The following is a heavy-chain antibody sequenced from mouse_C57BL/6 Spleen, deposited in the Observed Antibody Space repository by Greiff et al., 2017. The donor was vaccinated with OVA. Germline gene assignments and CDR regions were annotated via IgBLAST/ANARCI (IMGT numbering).Heavy chain of an antibody. CDR2: IDPETGGT. CDR1: GYTFTDYE. Sequence: VKLQQSGAELVRPGASVTLSCKASGYTFTDYEMHWVKQTPVHGLEWIGAIDPETGGTAYNQKFKGKAILTADKSSSTAYMELRSLTSEDSAVYYCTRYPHYYGSSHFDYWGQGTTLTVSS. V-gene: IGHV1-15*01. D-gene: IGHD1-1*01. CDR3: TRYPHYYGSSHFDY. J-gene: IGHJ2*01.